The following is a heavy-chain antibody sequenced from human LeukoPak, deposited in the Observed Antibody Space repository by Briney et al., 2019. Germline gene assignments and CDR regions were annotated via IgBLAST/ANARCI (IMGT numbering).Heavy chain of an antibody. J-gene: IGHJ4*02. Sequence: AGSLRLSCEASAFIFSANSMSWLRQAPGKGLEWISYIRSSSTTIYYADSVKGRFTISRDNAENSVYLQMNSLRVEDTAVYFCARDSRSHCGTDACYGPYFDYWGQGILVAVCS. CDR2: IRSSSTTI. D-gene: IGHD2-2*01. CDR3: ARDSRSHCGTDACYGPYFDY. CDR1: AFIFSANS. V-gene: IGHV3-48*01.